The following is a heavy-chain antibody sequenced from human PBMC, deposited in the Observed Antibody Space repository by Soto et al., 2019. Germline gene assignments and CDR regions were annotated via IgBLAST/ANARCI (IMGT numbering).Heavy chain of an antibody. CDR3: ARDRPYYDILTGYFLALGMDV. Sequence: GSLRLSCAASGFTFSSYWMSWVRQAPGKGLEWVANIKQDGSEKYYVDSVKGRFTISRDNAKNSLYLQMNSLRAEDTAVYYCARDRPYYDILTGYFLALGMDVWGQGTTVTVSS. D-gene: IGHD3-9*01. CDR1: GFTFSSYW. J-gene: IGHJ6*02. CDR2: IKQDGSEK. V-gene: IGHV3-7*03.